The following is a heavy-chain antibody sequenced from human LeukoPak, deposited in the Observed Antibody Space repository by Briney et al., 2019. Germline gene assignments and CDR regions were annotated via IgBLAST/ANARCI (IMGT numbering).Heavy chain of an antibody. J-gene: IGHJ6*02. Sequence: SVKVSCKASGGTFSSYAISWVRQAPGQGLEWMGRIIPILGIANYAQKFQGRVTITADKSTGTAYMELSSLRSEDTAVYYCARVAAAGTDYYYGMDVWGQGTTVTVSS. D-gene: IGHD6-13*01. CDR3: ARVAAAGTDYYYGMDV. CDR1: GGTFSSYA. V-gene: IGHV1-69*04. CDR2: IIPILGIA.